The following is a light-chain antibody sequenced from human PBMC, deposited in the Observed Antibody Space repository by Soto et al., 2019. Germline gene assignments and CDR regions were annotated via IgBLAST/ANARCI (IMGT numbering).Light chain of an antibody. CDR1: SRDVGGYDY. CDR2: DVT. Sequence: QSALTQPASVSGSPGQSITISCTGTSRDVGGYDYVSWYQQHPGKVPKLIIYDVTNRPSGVSHRFSGSKSGNTASLTISGLQADDEADYYCSSYTSSNTLTFGGGTKLTVL. J-gene: IGLJ2*01. V-gene: IGLV2-14*01. CDR3: SSYTSSNTLT.